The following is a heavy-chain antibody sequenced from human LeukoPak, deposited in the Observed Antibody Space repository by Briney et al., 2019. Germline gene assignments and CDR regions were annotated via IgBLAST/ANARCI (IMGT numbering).Heavy chain of an antibody. D-gene: IGHD3-16*01. CDR2: IKQDGSEK. J-gene: IGHJ4*02. Sequence: PGGSLRLSCAASGFTFSNYWMSWVRQAPGKGLEWVANIKQDGSEKYYVDSVKGRFTISRDNAKNSLYLQMNSLRAEDTAVYYCARDQKNTFGGGYYFDYWGQGTLVTVSS. V-gene: IGHV3-7*04. CDR1: GFTFSNYW. CDR3: ARDQKNTFGGGYYFDY.